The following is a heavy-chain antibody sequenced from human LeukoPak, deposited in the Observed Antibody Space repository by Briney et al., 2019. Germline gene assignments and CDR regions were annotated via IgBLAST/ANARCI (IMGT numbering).Heavy chain of an antibody. V-gene: IGHV3-30-3*01. D-gene: IGHD4-23*01. J-gene: IGHJ4*02. CDR2: ISYDGSNK. CDR1: GFTFSSYA. Sequence: GGSLRLSCAASGFTFSSYAVHWVRQAPGQGLEWVAFISYDGSNKYYADSVKGRFTISRDNSKNTLYLQMNSLRAEDTAVYYCAKDLGGNWGFDYWGQGTLVTVSS. CDR3: AKDLGGNWGFDY.